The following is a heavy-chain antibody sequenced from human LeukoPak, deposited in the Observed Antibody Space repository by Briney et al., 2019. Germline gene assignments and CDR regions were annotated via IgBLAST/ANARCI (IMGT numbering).Heavy chain of an antibody. CDR3: ANLYCSSTSCLY. D-gene: IGHD2-2*01. J-gene: IGHJ4*02. CDR1: GFTFSSYA. V-gene: IGHV3-23*01. CDR2: ISGSGGST. Sequence: GSLRLSCAAFGFTFSSYAMSWVRQAPGKGLEWVSAISGSGGSTYYADSVKGRFTISRDNSKNTLYLQMNSLRAEDTAVYYCANLYCSSTSCLYWGQGTLVTVSS.